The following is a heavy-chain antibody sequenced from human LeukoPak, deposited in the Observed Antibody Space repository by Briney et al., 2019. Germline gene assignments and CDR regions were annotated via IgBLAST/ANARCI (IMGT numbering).Heavy chain of an antibody. CDR3: ARHDFWSDYSQITWLDP. D-gene: IGHD3-3*01. Sequence: SETLSLTCTVSGGSISSSNYYWGWIRQPPGKGLEWNGSIYYSGSTYYHPSLKSRVTIFLGTSKNQFSLNLSSVTAADTAVYYCARHDFWSDYSQITWLDPWGQGTLVTVSS. V-gene: IGHV4-39*01. J-gene: IGHJ5*02. CDR1: GGSISSSNYY. CDR2: IYYSGST.